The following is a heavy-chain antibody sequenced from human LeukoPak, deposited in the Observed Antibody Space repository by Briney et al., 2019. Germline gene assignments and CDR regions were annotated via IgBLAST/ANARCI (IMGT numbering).Heavy chain of an antibody. CDR2: ISGSAGST. CDR3: AKGHYYGSGSLDY. J-gene: IGHJ4*02. Sequence: GGSLRLSCAASGFTLSSYAMSWVRQAPGKGLEWVSAISGSAGSTYYADSVKGRFTISRDNSKNTLYLQMNSLRAEDTAVYYCAKGHYYGSGSLDYWGQGTLVTVSS. D-gene: IGHD3-10*01. V-gene: IGHV3-23*01. CDR1: GFTLSSYA.